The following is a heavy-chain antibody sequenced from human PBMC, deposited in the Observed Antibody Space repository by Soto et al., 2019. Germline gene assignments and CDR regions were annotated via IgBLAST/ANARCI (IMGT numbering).Heavy chain of an antibody. Sequence: PGGSLRLSCAASGFTFSSYAMSWVRQAPGKGLEWVSAISGSGGSTYYADSVKGRFTISRDNSKNTLYLQMNSLRAEDTAVYYCAKIQYSSSSGRSYYYYYAMDVCGQRTTGTVA. CDR3: AKIQYSSSSGRSYYYYYAMDV. D-gene: IGHD6-6*01. J-gene: IGHJ6*02. CDR1: GFTFSSYA. CDR2: ISGSGGST. V-gene: IGHV3-23*01.